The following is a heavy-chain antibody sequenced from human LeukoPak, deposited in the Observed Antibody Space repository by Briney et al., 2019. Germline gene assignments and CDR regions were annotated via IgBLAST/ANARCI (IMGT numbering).Heavy chain of an antibody. J-gene: IGHJ6*03. CDR1: GGSISNYY. Sequence: PSETLSLXCTVSGGSISNYYWTWIRRPPGKGLEWIGCIYFSGTTNYNPSLKSRVTISLDTSNNQFSLKLTSVTAADTAVYYCARISPSSGTYWENFYYYMDVWGKGTTVTVSS. CDR3: ARISPSSGTYWENFYYYMDV. V-gene: IGHV4-59*01. CDR2: IYFSGTT. D-gene: IGHD1-26*01.